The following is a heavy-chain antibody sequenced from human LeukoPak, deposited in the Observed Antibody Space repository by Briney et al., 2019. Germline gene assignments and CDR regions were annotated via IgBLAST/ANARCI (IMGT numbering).Heavy chain of an antibody. V-gene: IGHV4-59*08. CDR2: IYYSGST. J-gene: IGHJ6*02. CDR1: GGSISSFH. CDR3: ARHVHCRAGTCYRYGMAV. D-gene: IGHD2-15*01. Sequence: SETLSLTCTVSGGSISSFHWSWIRQPPGRGLERIGYIYYSGSTNYNPSLNSRVTISVDTSKNQFSLKLSSVTAADTAVYYCARHVHCRAGTCYRYGMAVWGQGTTVTVSS.